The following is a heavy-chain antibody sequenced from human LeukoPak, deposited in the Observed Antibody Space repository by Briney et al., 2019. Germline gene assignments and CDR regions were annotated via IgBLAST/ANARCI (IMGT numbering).Heavy chain of an antibody. CDR2: IYYSGST. J-gene: IGHJ6*03. CDR1: GGSISSYY. D-gene: IGHD3-22*01. Sequence: SETLSLTCTVSGGSISSYYWSWIRQPPGKGLEWIGYIYYSGSTNYNPSLKSRVTISVDTSKNQFSLKLSSVTAADTAVYYCARDIRITMISTGYYYYYMDVWGKGTTVTVSS. CDR3: ARDIRITMISTGYYYYYMDV. V-gene: IGHV4-59*01.